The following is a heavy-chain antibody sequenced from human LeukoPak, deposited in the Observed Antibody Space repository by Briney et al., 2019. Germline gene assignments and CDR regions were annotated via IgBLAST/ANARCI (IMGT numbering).Heavy chain of an antibody. CDR3: ARVDPGITMVRGAIGGAFDI. CDR2: INWNGGST. Sequence: GGSLRLSCAASGFTFDDYGMSWVRQAPGKGLDWVSGINWNGGSTGYADSVKGRFKISRDNAKNSLYLQMNSLRAEDTALYHCARVDPGITMVRGAIGGAFDIWGQGTMVTVSS. J-gene: IGHJ3*02. CDR1: GFTFDDYG. V-gene: IGHV3-20*01. D-gene: IGHD3-10*01.